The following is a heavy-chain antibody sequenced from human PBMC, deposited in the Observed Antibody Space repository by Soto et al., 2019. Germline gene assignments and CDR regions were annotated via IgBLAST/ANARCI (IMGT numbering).Heavy chain of an antibody. D-gene: IGHD6-13*01. V-gene: IGHV2-26*04. CDR3: ASTYSTSWYWFDP. Sequence: HVTVKESGPVLVKPTETLTLTCTVSGFSLTNAGLGVSWIHQPPGQALEWLAHIFSNDEKSYSTSLKSRLTISKDTSKSQVVLTMTNMEPVDTATYYWASTYSTSWYWFDPWGQGTLVTVSS. J-gene: IGHJ5*02. CDR1: GFSLTNAGLG. CDR2: IFSNDEK.